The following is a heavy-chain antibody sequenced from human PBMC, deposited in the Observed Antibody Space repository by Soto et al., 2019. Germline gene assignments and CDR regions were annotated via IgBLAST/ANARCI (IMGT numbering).Heavy chain of an antibody. CDR2: ISGSGGST. CDR3: AKDVMYSSSWLDY. J-gene: IGHJ4*02. Sequence: EVQLLESGGGLVQPGGSLRLSCAASGFTFSSYAMSWVRQAPGKGLEWVSAISGSGGSTYYADSVKGRFTISRDNSKNTLYLQMNSLRAEETAVYYCAKDVMYSSSWLDYWGQGTLVTVSS. V-gene: IGHV3-23*01. D-gene: IGHD6-13*01. CDR1: GFTFSSYA.